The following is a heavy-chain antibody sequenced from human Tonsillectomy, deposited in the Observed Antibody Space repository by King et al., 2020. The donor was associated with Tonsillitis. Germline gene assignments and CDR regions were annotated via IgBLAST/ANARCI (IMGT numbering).Heavy chain of an antibody. Sequence: QLVQSGAEVKKPGSSVKVSCKASGGTFSSYAISWVRQAPGQGLEWMGRIIPILGIANYAQKFQGRVTITADKSTSTAYMELGSLRSEDTTVDYCARDPTTLMATKRHCFDYWGQGTLVTVSS. CDR1: GGTFSSYA. CDR2: IIPILGIA. V-gene: IGHV1-69*04. J-gene: IGHJ4*02. CDR3: ARDPTTLMATKRHCFDY. D-gene: IGHD5-24*01.